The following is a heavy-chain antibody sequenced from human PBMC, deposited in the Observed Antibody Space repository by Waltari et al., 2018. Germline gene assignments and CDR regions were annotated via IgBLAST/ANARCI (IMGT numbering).Heavy chain of an antibody. CDR1: GFSFSRSA. V-gene: IGHV3-64*07. CDR2: ISGNGDSI. CDR3: ARDGRPYGGPNWFDP. Sequence: EVQLVESGGGLVQPGGSLRLSCTASGFSFSRSATHWVRQAPGKGLEYFSAISGNGDSIYYADSVKGRFTISRDNSKNMLYLQMGSLRAEDMAVYYCARDGRPYGGPNWFDPWGQGTLVTVSS. J-gene: IGHJ5*02. D-gene: IGHD3-10*01.